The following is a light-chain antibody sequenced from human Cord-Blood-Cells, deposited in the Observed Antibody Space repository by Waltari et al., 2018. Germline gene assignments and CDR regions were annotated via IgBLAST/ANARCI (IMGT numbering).Light chain of an antibody. V-gene: IGKV3-20*01. CDR3: QQYGSSPPTT. Sequence: EIVLTQSPGTLSLSPGERATLSCRASQSVSSSDLAWYQQQPGQAPRLLIYGASSRATGIPDRFSGSGSGTDFTLTISRLEPEDVAVYYCQQYGSSPPTTFGQGTKVEIK. J-gene: IGKJ1*01. CDR2: GAS. CDR1: QSVSSSD.